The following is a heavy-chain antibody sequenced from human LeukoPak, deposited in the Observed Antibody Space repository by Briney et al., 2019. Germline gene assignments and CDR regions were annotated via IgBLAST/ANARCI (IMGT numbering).Heavy chain of an antibody. D-gene: IGHD3-16*01. V-gene: IGHV3-21*01. CDR3: ASGGGSSLYYFDY. J-gene: IGHJ4*02. Sequence: PGGSLRLSCAASGFTFSSYSMNWVRQAPGKGLEWVSSISSSSSYIYYADSVKGRFTISRDNAKNSLYLQMNSLRAEDTAVYYCASGGGSSLYYFDYWGQGTLVTVSS. CDR1: GFTFSSYS. CDR2: ISSSSSYI.